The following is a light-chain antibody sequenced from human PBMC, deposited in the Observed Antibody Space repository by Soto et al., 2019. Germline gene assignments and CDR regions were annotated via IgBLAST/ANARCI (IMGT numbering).Light chain of an antibody. CDR2: GAA. CDR3: QQYSSLPLYS. Sequence: EIVLTQSPGTLSLSSGERATLSCRASQSVSSSYLTWYQQKPGQAPRLLIYGAASRATCIPDRFSGSGSGIHFTLTISRLDPEDIAVYYCQQYSSLPLYSLGQGTNLEIK. V-gene: IGKV3-20*01. J-gene: IGKJ2*01. CDR1: QSVSSSY.